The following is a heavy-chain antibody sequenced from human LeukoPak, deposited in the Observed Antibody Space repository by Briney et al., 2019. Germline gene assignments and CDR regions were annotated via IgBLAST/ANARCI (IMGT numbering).Heavy chain of an antibody. D-gene: IGHD2-15*01. V-gene: IGHV1-69*13. CDR3: ARVNIYCSGGSCYISGWFDP. CDR2: IIPIFGTA. CDR1: GGTFSSYA. Sequence: GASAKVSCKASGGTFSSYAISWVRQAPGQGLEWMGGIIPIFGTANYAQKFQGRVTITADESTSTAYMELSSLRSEDTAVYYCARVNIYCSGGSCYISGWFDPWGQGTLVTVSS. J-gene: IGHJ5*02.